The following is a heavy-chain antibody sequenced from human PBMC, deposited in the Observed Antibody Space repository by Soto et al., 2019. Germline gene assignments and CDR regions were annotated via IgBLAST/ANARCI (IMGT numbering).Heavy chain of an antibody. D-gene: IGHD2-2*01. CDR1: GYTFTSYG. V-gene: IGHV1-18*01. CDR3: ARSGLIGYCSSTSCSLNWFDP. Sequence: ASVKVSCKASGYTFTSYGISWVRQAPGQGLEWMGWISTYNGNTNYAQKFQGRVTITADESTSTAYMELSSLRSEDTAVYYCARSGLIGYCSSTSCSLNWFDPWGQGTLVTVSS. J-gene: IGHJ5*02. CDR2: ISTYNGNT.